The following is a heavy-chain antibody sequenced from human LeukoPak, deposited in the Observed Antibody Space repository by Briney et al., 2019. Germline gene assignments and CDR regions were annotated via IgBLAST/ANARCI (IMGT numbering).Heavy chain of an antibody. J-gene: IGHJ4*02. CDR2: INPNSGGT. Sequence: GASVKVSCKSSGYTFTGYYIHWVRQAPGQGLEWMGWINPNSGGTNYAQKFQSRVTMFRGTSTSTAYMALSTVRTDCTGVYDSARFLWGYCRNSSSSSIDFWGQGNLVTVS. CDR3: ARFLWGYCRNSSSSSIDF. D-gene: IGHD2-15*01. CDR1: GYTFTGYY. V-gene: IGHV1-2*02.